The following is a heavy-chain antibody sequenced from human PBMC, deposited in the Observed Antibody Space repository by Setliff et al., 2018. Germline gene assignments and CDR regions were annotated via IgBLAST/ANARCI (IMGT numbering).Heavy chain of an antibody. CDR2: IFYSGRT. V-gene: IGHV4-39*01. D-gene: IGHD3-16*01. CDR1: GAPVTNINYY. Sequence: SETLSLTCTVSGAPVTNINYYWGLIRQPPGKGLEWIGSIFYSGRTFYNPSLKSRVTISVDTSKNQFSLTLSSVTAADTAVYYCARLPNYVWGSPVDYWGQGTLVTVSS. J-gene: IGHJ4*02. CDR3: ARLPNYVWGSPVDY.